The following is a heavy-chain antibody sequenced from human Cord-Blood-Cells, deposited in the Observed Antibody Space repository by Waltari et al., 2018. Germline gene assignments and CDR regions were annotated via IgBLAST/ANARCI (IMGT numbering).Heavy chain of an antibody. V-gene: IGHV3-15*01. CDR3: TRAQLLYYFDY. D-gene: IGHD2-2*01. J-gene: IGHJ4*02. CDR2: IKRKSDGATT. CDR1: GFTVSNAW. Sequence: EVQLVESGGGLVKPGGSLRLSCAASGFTVSNAWMSWVRHAPGKGLAWVGSIKRKSDGATTDYAAPVKGRFTISRDDSKHTLYLQMNSLKTEDTAVYYCTRAQLLYYFDYWGQGTLVTVSS.